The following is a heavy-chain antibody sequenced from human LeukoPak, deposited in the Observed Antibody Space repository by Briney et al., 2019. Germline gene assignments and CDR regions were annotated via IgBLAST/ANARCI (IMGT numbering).Heavy chain of an antibody. V-gene: IGHV4-59*01. Sequence: SETLSLTCTVSGASINSYYWSWIRQPPGKGLEWIAYIYYSGNTNKNSSLKSRVTISVDTSKNQFSLKLSSVTAADTAVYYCARVGSTMARDYFDYWGQGTLVTVSP. CDR3: ARVGSTMARDYFDY. J-gene: IGHJ4*02. CDR1: GASINSYY. D-gene: IGHD3-10*01. CDR2: IYYSGNT.